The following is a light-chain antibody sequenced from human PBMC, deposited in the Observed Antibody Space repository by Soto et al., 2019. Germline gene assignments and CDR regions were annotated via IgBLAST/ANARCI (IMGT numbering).Light chain of an antibody. CDR3: LQHNIYPLT. CDR2: LAS. J-gene: IGKJ3*01. Sequence: DIQMTQSPSSLSASVGDRVTITCRARQGIRNDLGWYQQRPGKAPKRPIYLASRLQSGVPSRFSGSVSGTELTLTISRLQPEDSATYYCLQHNIYPLTFGPGTKVDI. CDR1: QGIRND. V-gene: IGKV1-17*01.